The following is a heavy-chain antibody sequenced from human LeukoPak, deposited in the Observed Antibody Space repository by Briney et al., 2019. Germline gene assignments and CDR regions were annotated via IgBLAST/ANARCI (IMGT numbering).Heavy chain of an antibody. CDR3: ARLYYYDSSGYWIDY. J-gene: IGHJ4*02. Sequence: PSETLSLTCTVSGGSISSGDYYCSWIRQPPGKGLEWIGYIYYSGSTYYNPSLKSRVTISVDTSKNQFSLKLSSVTAADTAVYYCARLYYYDSSGYWIDYWGQGTLVTVSS. V-gene: IGHV4-30-4*01. CDR1: GGSISSGDYY. CDR2: IYYSGST. D-gene: IGHD3-22*01.